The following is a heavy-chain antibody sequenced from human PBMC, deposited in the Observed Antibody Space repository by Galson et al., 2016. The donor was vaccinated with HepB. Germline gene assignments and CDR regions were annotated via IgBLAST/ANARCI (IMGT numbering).Heavy chain of an antibody. Sequence: ETLSLTCTVSGGSISSRTYYWGWIRQPPGKGLEWIGTIYYSGSTYYNPSLQSRVAISVDTSKNQFCLKLRSVTAADTAVYYCARQTTGEHWLEDYWGQGTLVTVSS. V-gene: IGHV4-39*01. CDR1: GGSISSRTYY. CDR3: ARQTTGEHWLEDY. CDR2: IYYSGST. J-gene: IGHJ4*02. D-gene: IGHD6-19*01.